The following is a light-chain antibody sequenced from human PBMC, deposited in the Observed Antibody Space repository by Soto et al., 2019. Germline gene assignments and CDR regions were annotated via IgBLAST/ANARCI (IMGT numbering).Light chain of an antibody. J-gene: IGKJ1*01. CDR1: QSVDTTF. V-gene: IGKV3-20*01. Sequence: EIVLTQSPGSLSLSPGQRATLSCRASQSVDTTFFAWYQKKPGQAPRLLIYGASKRATGIPDRFSGSGSGTVFTLIISRLEAEDFAVYYCQQYMSSVTFGQGTKVEIK. CDR3: QQYMSSVT. CDR2: GAS.